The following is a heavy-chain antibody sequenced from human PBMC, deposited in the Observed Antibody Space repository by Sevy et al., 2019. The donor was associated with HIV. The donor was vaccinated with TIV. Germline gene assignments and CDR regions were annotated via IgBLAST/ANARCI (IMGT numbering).Heavy chain of an antibody. D-gene: IGHD3-22*01. CDR1: GYTFTSYG. V-gene: IGHV1-18*01. J-gene: IGHJ6*02. Sequence: ASVKDSCKASGYTFTSYGISWVRQAPGQGLEWMGWISAYNGNTNYAQKLQGRVTMTTDTSTSTAYMELRSLRSDDTAVYYCARAPFQVVVVNGDGMDVWGQGTTVTVSS. CDR2: ISAYNGNT. CDR3: ARAPFQVVVVNGDGMDV.